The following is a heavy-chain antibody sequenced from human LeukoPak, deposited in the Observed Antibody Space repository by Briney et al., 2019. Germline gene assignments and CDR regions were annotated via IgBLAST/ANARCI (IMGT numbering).Heavy chain of an antibody. J-gene: IGHJ4*02. V-gene: IGHV4-39*07. CDR3: ARGSKYYDILG. CDR1: GDSISSSSYY. D-gene: IGHD3-9*01. Sequence: SETLSLTCTVSGDSISSSSYYWGWVRQPPGEGLEWIGNIDYSGSTYYNPSLKSRVTISVDTSKNQFSLKLSSVTAADTAVYYCARGSKYYDILGWGQGTLVTVSS. CDR2: IDYSGST.